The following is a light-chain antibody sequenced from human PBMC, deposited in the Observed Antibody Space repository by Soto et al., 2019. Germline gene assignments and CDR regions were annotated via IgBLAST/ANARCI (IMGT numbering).Light chain of an antibody. CDR2: GAS. Sequence: EIVLTQSPGTLSLPQGEVATLSCRASQSVSSRFLAWYQHRSGQAPRLLIYGASSRAAGIPDRFRGSGSGTDFSLTIAGLEPEDFAVYYCQQYGTSPFTFGPGTKVEI. V-gene: IGKV3-20*01. J-gene: IGKJ3*01. CDR1: QSVSSRF. CDR3: QQYGTSPFT.